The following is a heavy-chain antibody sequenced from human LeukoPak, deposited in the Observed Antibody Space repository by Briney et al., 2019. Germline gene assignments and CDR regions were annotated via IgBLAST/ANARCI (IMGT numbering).Heavy chain of an antibody. CDR2: ISGSGGST. CDR1: GFTFSSYA. CDR3: AKGTNSSGYYPLYFDY. D-gene: IGHD3-22*01. V-gene: IGHV3-23*01. J-gene: IGHJ4*02. Sequence: GSLRLSCAASGFTFSSYAMSWVRQAPGKGLEWVSAISGSGGSTYYADSVKGRFTISRDNSKNTLYLQMNSLRAEDTAVYYCAKGTNSSGYYPLYFDYWGQGTLVTVSS.